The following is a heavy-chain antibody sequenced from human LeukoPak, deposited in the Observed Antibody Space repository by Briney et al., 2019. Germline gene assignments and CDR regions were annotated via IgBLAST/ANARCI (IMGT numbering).Heavy chain of an antibody. V-gene: IGHV4-4*02. J-gene: IGHJ4*02. CDR2: IYRNGNT. CDR1: GGSISSNNW. Sequence: SGTLSLTCAVSGGSISSNNWWSWVRQPPGKGLEWIGEIYRNGNTNYNPSPKSRVTISMDKSKNQFTLTLNSVTAADTAVYYCARDLGSQNYFDFWGRGVLVTVSS. D-gene: IGHD5-12*01. CDR3: ARDLGSQNYFDF.